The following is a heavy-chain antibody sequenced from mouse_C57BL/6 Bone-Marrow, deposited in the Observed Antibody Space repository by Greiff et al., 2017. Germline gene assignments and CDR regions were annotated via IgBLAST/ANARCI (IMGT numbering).Heavy chain of an antibody. CDR2: ISNGGGST. D-gene: IGHD2-3*01. CDR3: ARRGALYDGYYACAY. J-gene: IGHJ3*01. CDR1: GFTFSDYY. Sequence: DVMLVESGGGLVQPGGSLKLSCAASGFTFSDYYMYWVRQTPEKRLEWVAYISNGGGSTYYPDTVKGRFTISRDNAKNTLYLQMSRLKSEDTAMYYCARRGALYDGYYACAYWGEGTLVTVSA. V-gene: IGHV5-12*01.